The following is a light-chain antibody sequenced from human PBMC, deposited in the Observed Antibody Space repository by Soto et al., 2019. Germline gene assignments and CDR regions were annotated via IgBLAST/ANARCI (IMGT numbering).Light chain of an antibody. J-gene: IGKJ1*01. CDR1: QSISNY. V-gene: IGKV1-39*01. CDR2: AAS. Sequence: DIQMTQSPSSLSGSVGDRVTITCGASQSISNYLNWSQKKPGKAPKFLIYAASNLQSGVPSRFSGSGYGTDFTITISSMKTEDFETYECQQTYSITRTFGQGTKVDIK. CDR3: QQTYSITRT.